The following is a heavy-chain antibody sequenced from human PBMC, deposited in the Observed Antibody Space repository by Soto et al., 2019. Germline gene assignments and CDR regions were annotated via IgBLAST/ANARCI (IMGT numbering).Heavy chain of an antibody. J-gene: IGHJ6*02. CDR3: ARRDGINYYYGMDV. V-gene: IGHV5-10-1*01. CDR1: GYSFTSYW. CDR2: IDPSDSYT. D-gene: IGHD1-20*01. Sequence: RGESLKISCKGSGYSFTSYWISWVRQMPGKGLEWMGRIDPSDSYTNYSPSFQGHVTISADKSISTAYLQWSSLKASDTAMYYCARRDGINYYYGMDVWGQGTTVTVSS.